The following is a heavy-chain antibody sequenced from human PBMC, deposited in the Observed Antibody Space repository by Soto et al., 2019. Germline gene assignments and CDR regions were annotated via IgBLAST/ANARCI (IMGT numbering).Heavy chain of an antibody. D-gene: IGHD2-8*01. CDR2: IDPSDSYT. CDR3: ARQLYCTNGVCYDYYYYGMDV. J-gene: IGHJ6*02. CDR1: GYSFTSYW. Sequence: PGESLKISCKGSGYSFTSYWSSWVRQMPGKGLEWMGRIDPSDSYTNYSPSFQGHVTISADKSISTAYLQWSSLKASDTAMYYCARQLYCTNGVCYDYYYYGMDVWGQGTTVTVYS. V-gene: IGHV5-10-1*01.